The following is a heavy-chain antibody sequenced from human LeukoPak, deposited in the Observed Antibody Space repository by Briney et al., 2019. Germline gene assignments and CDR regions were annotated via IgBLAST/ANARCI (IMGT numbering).Heavy chain of an antibody. D-gene: IGHD3-22*01. J-gene: IGHJ4*02. V-gene: IGHV4-39*01. CDR3: ARHEFDYDSPFDY. CDR2: IYYAGST. CDR1: GGSISSSSYY. Sequence: PSETLSLTCTVSGGSISSSSYYWGWIRQPPGKGREWIGSIYYAGSTYYNPSLNSRDTKSVDTSKNQFPLKLGAVTAADTVVYYCARHEFDYDSPFDYWGQGTLVTVSS.